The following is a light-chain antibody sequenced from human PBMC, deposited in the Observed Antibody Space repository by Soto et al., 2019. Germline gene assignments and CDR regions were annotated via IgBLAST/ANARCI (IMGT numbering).Light chain of an antibody. J-gene: IGLJ2*01. CDR2: EVS. V-gene: IGLV2-18*02. Sequence: QSALTQPPSVSGSPGQSVTISCTGTSSDVGYYNRVSWYQQPPRTAPKLMVFEVSNRPSGVPDRFSGSKSGNTASLTISGLQAEDEADYYCSSYTTSSTLVFGGGTKLTVL. CDR3: SSYTTSSTLV. CDR1: SSDVGYYNR.